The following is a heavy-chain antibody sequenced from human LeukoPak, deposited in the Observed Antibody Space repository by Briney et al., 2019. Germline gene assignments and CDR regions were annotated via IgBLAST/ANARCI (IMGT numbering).Heavy chain of an antibody. CDR3: APGFSYGIVHLLDY. Sequence: ASVTVSCKASGYTFIGYYMHWVRQAPGQGLEWMGWINPSSGGTNYAQKFQGRVTMTRDTSISTAYMELSSLRSDDTAVYYCAPGFSYGIVHLLDYWGQGTLVTVSS. CDR1: GYTFIGYY. CDR2: INPSSGGT. D-gene: IGHD5-18*01. V-gene: IGHV1-2*02. J-gene: IGHJ4*02.